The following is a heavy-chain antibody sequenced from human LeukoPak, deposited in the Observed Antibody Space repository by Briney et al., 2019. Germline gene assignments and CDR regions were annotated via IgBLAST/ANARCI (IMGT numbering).Heavy chain of an antibody. CDR3: AMEYSSSGGHFDY. J-gene: IGHJ4*02. V-gene: IGHV3-21*01. Sequence: PGGSLRLSCAASGFTFSSYSMNWVRQAPGKGLEWVSSISSSSSYIYYADSVKGRFTISRDNAKNSLYLQMNSLRAEDTAVYYCAMEYSSSGGHFDYWGQGTLVTVSS. CDR1: GFTFSSYS. D-gene: IGHD6-6*01. CDR2: ISSSSSYI.